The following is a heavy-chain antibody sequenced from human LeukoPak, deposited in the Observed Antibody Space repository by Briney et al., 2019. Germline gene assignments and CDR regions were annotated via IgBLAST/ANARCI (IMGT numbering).Heavy chain of an antibody. Sequence: GGSLRLSCVASGFSFSTHGMTWVRQTPGKRLEWISGISGSGGNTYYAASVKGRFTISRDNSKNTLYLQMNSLRAEDTAVYYCARDGNLGYCSSTSCYLWGQGTLVTVSS. J-gene: IGHJ4*02. V-gene: IGHV3-23*01. CDR2: ISGSGGNT. CDR3: ARDGNLGYCSSTSCYL. CDR1: GFSFSTHG. D-gene: IGHD2-2*01.